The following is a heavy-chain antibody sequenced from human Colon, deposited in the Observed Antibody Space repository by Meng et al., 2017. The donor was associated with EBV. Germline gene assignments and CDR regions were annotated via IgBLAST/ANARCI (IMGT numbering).Heavy chain of an antibody. Sequence: QVELQQWGAGPLQPSAILALTCAVNGGSLSGAYWNWIRQPPGKGLEWIGEIIHGGSPSYNPSLKSRVTISIDTSKNQLSLMLSSVTAADTAVYYCARRPTGIDYWGQGTLVTVSS. CDR1: GGSLSGAY. V-gene: IGHV4-34*12. D-gene: IGHD2-8*02. J-gene: IGHJ4*02. CDR3: ARRPTGIDY. CDR2: IIHGGSP.